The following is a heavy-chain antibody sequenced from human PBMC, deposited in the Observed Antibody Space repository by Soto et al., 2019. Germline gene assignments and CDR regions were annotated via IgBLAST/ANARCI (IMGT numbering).Heavy chain of an antibody. V-gene: IGHV4-59*08. CDR1: GGSISSYY. D-gene: IGHD5-18*01. J-gene: IGHJ4*02. CDR3: ASSVDTAMVYYFDY. CDR2: IYYSGST. Sequence: PSETLSLTCTVSGGSISSYYWSWIRQPPGKGLEWIGYIYYSGSTNYNPSLKSRVTISVDTSKNQFSLKLSSVTAADTAVYYCASSVDTAMVYYFDYWGQGTLVTVSS.